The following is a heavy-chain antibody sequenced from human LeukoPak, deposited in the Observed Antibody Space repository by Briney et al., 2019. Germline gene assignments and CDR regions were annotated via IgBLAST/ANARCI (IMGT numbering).Heavy chain of an antibody. V-gene: IGHV4-39*07. CDR3: ARSLGGVNNWFDP. CDR2: IYYSGST. J-gene: IGHJ5*02. Sequence: PSETLSLTCTVSGGSISSSSYYWGWIRQPPGKGLEWIGSIYYSGSTYYNPSLKSRVTISVDTSKNQFSLKLSSVTAADTAVYYCARSLGGVNNWFDPWGQGTLVTVSS. D-gene: IGHD2-8*01. CDR1: GGSISSSSYY.